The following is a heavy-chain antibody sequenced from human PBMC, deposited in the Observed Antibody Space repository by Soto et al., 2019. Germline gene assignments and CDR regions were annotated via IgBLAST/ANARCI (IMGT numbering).Heavy chain of an antibody. Sequence: HPGGSLRLSCTASGFTFGDYAMSWVRQAPGKGLEWVGFIRSKAYGGTTEYAASVKGRFTISRDDSKSIAYLQMNSLKTEDTAVYYCTREGGNYGGNSYYGMDVWGQGTTVTVSS. V-gene: IGHV3-49*04. D-gene: IGHD4-17*01. CDR2: IRSKAYGGTT. CDR3: TREGGNYGGNSYYGMDV. CDR1: GFTFGDYA. J-gene: IGHJ6*02.